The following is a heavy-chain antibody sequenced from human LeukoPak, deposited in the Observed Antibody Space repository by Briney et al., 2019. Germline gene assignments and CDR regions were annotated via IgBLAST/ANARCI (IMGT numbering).Heavy chain of an antibody. Sequence: GGSLRLSCAASGFTFSSFWMSWVRQAPGKGLEWVANIKQHGSEKYYVDSVKGRFTISRDNAKNSLYLQMNRLRAEDTAVYYCARDXRSDWYXXXDYWGQXXLVT. CDR3: ARDXRSDWYXXXDY. D-gene: IGHD6-19*01. V-gene: IGHV3-7*01. CDR1: GFTFSSFW. CDR2: IKQHGSEK. J-gene: IGHJ4*02.